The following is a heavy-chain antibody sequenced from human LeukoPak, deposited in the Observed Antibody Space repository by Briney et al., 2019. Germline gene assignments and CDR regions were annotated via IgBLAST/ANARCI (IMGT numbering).Heavy chain of an antibody. CDR2: ISFDGNNK. J-gene: IGHJ4*02. Sequence: GGSLRLSCAASGFTFSSYGMHWVRPAPSKGLEWVAIISFDGNNKYYADSVQGRFTVARDNSKNTLYLQMNSLRAEDTAVYYCARGRYCISTSCPSDYWGQGTLVTVSS. D-gene: IGHD2-2*01. V-gene: IGHV3-30-3*01. CDR1: GFTFSSYG. CDR3: ARGRYCISTSCPSDY.